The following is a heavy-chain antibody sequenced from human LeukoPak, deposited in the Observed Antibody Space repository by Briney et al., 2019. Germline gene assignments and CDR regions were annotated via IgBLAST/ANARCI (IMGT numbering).Heavy chain of an antibody. Sequence: SETLSLTCTVSGGSISSYYWSWIRQPPGKGLEWIGYIYYSGSTNYNPSLKSRVTISVDTSKNQFSLKLSSVTAADTAVYYCAGERDYYYDSSGHFDYWGQRTLVTVSS. V-gene: IGHV4-59*01. CDR3: AGERDYYYDSSGHFDY. CDR1: GGSISSYY. D-gene: IGHD3-22*01. J-gene: IGHJ4*02. CDR2: IYYSGST.